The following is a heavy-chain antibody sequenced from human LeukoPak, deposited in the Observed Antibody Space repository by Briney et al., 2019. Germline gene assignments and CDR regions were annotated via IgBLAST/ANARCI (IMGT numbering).Heavy chain of an antibody. D-gene: IGHD6-25*01. CDR3: ATRAATGY. J-gene: IGHJ4*02. Sequence: SETLSLTCTVSGCSISSSSYYWGWIRQPPGKGLEWLGSIYYSGSTYYNPALKSRVTISVDTSKNQFSLKLRSVTAADTAVYYCATRAATGYWGQGTLVTVSS. CDR2: IYYSGST. V-gene: IGHV4-39*07. CDR1: GCSISSSSYY.